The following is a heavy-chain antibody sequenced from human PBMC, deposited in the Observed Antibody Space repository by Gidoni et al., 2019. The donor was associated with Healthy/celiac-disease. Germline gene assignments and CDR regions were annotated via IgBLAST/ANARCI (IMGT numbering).Heavy chain of an antibody. CDR2: ISYDGSNK. D-gene: IGHD6-6*01. CDR1: GFTFSSSG. Sequence: QVQLVESGGGVVQPGWSLRLSCAASGFTFSSSGMHWVRQAPGKGLEWVAVISYDGSNKYYADSVKGRFTISRDNSKNTLYLQMNSLRAEDTAVYYCAKARVAARRGYYYGMDVWGQGTTVTVSS. V-gene: IGHV3-30*18. CDR3: AKARVAARRGYYYGMDV. J-gene: IGHJ6*02.